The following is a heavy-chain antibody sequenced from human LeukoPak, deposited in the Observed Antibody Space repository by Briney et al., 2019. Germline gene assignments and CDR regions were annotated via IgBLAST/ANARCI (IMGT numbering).Heavy chain of an antibody. V-gene: IGHV3-30-3*01. CDR2: ISYDGSNK. D-gene: IGHD6-13*01. CDR3: ARDLKSSSWYYYGMDV. CDR1: GFTFSSYA. J-gene: IGHJ6*02. Sequence: GGSLRLSCAASGFTFSSYAMHWVRQAPGKGLEWVAVISYDGSNKYYADSVKGRFTISRDNSKNTLYLQMNSLRAEDTAVYYCARDLKSSSWYYYGMDVWGQGTTVTVSS.